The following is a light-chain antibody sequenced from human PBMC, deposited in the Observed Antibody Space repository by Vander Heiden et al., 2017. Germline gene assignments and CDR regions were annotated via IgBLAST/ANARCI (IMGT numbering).Light chain of an antibody. CDR1: QSVRSD. J-gene: IGKJ3*01. CDR2: AAS. V-gene: IGKV3-15*01. Sequence: EIVMPQSPATLSVSPGERATLSCRASQSVRSDLAWYQQKHGQAPRLLIYAASTRATGLPARFSGSGSGTEFTLTISSLQSEDFAVYFCQQYSSWPLTFGPGTKVDMK. CDR3: QQYSSWPLT.